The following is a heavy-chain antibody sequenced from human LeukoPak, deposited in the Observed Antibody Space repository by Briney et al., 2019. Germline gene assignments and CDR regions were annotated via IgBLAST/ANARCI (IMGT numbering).Heavy chain of an antibody. V-gene: IGHV3-48*03. Sequence: GGSLILSCAASGFTFSNYKMNWVRQAPGKGLEWISTITSSGSTKYYADSVKGRFAASRDNAKNSLYLQMNSLRAEDTAVYYCARVGFDIWGQGTMVPVSS. CDR3: ARVGFDI. CDR2: ITSSGSTK. J-gene: IGHJ3*02. CDR1: GFTFSNYK.